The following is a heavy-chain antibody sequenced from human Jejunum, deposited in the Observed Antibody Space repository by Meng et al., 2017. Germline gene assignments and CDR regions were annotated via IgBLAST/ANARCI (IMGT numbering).Heavy chain of an antibody. CDR2: ISPNSGGT. CDR3: ARGHNYGFEY. J-gene: IGHJ4*02. CDR1: GYTFTGYN. V-gene: IGHV1-2*06. D-gene: IGHD5-18*01. Sequence: QVQLVQYGAEVKKPGASVKVSCKTSGYTFTGYNMHWVRQAPGQGLEWMGRISPNSGGTDYAQKFQGRVTMTRDTSISTAYMELSGLRSDDTAVYYCARGHNYGFEYWGQGTLVTVSS.